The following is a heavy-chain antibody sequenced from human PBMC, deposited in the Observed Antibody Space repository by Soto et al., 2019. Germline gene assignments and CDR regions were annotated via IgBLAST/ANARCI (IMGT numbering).Heavy chain of an antibody. CDR1: EFTFSNFG. J-gene: IGHJ3*02. D-gene: IGHD2-15*01. CDR3: ARVDGVVAGDAFDI. V-gene: IGHV3-33*01. CDR2: IYYDGSNE. Sequence: QVQLVESGGGVVQPGRSLRLSCAASEFTFSNFGMHWVRQAPGKGLEWVAVIYYDGSNEYYADSVKSRFTISRDNSKNTLYLEMNSLGAEDTAVYSCARVDGVVAGDAFDIWGQGTMVTVSS.